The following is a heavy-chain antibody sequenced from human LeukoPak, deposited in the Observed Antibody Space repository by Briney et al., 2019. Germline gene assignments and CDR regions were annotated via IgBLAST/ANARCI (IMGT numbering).Heavy chain of an antibody. CDR2: ISSSSDTI. CDR3: AREAIFGVVRQYFFDC. D-gene: IGHD3-3*01. Sequence: GGSLRLSCAASGFTFNGNSMNWVRQAPGKGLEWVSYISSSSDTIYYADSVEGRFTISRDNAKNSLYLQMNSLRDEDTAVYYCAREAIFGVVRQYFFDCWGQGTLVTVSS. V-gene: IGHV3-48*02. J-gene: IGHJ4*02. CDR1: GFTFNGNS.